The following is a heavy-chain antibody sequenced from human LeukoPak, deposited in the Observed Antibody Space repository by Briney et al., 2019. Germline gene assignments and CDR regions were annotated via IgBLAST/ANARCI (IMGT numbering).Heavy chain of an antibody. CDR1: EFAFSTYS. Sequence: PGGSLRLSCVASEFAFSTYSMNWVRQAPGKGLEWLSYITDNSNMIYYAGSVKGRFTISRDNAKNTLFLEMNRLRDADTAVYYCARDRPLSGFDFDFWGRGTLVTVSS. J-gene: IGHJ4*02. D-gene: IGHD3-10*01. V-gene: IGHV3-48*02. CDR3: ARDRPLSGFDFDF. CDR2: ITDNSNMI.